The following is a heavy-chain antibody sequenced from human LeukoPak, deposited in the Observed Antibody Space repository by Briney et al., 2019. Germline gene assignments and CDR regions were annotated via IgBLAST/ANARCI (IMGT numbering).Heavy chain of an antibody. Sequence: GASVKVSCKASGYTFTGYYMHWVRQAPGQGLEWMGWINPNSGGTNYAQKFQGRVTMTRDTSISTAYMELSRLRSDDTAVYYCARDSLWFGELSTTINWFDPWGQGTLVTVSS. V-gene: IGHV1-2*02. CDR1: GYTFTGYY. CDR2: INPNSGGT. J-gene: IGHJ5*02. D-gene: IGHD3-10*01. CDR3: ARDSLWFGELSTTINWFDP.